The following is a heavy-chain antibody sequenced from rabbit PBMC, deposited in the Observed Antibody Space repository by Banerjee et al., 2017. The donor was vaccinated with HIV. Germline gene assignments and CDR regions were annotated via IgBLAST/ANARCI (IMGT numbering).Heavy chain of an antibody. D-gene: IGHD4-1*01. CDR2: IYVGSSGGT. J-gene: IGHJ4*01. CDR1: GLSFSNKYV. Sequence: QEQLVESGGGLVKPEGSLTLTCTASGLSFSNKYVMCWVRQAPGKGLEWIACIYVGSSGGTHYASWAKGRFTISKTSSTTVTLQMTSLTAADTATYFCARDLAGVIGWNFNFWGPGTLVT. CDR3: ARDLAGVIGWNFNF. V-gene: IGHV1S45*01.